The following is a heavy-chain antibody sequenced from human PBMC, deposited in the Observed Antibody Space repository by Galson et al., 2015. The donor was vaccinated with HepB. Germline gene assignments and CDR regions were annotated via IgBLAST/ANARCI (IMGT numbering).Heavy chain of an antibody. V-gene: IGHV6-1*01. J-gene: IGHJ4*02. CDR2: TYYRSKWSN. CDR3: ARTSFHGSGSYEY. D-gene: IGHD3-10*01. CDR1: GDSVSSNTVG. Sequence: CAISGDSVSSNTVGWNWIRQSPSRGLEWLGRTYYRSKWSNDYSESLKSRITINADTSKNQFSLKLSSVTAADAAVYYCARTSFHGSGSYEYWGQGILVTVSS.